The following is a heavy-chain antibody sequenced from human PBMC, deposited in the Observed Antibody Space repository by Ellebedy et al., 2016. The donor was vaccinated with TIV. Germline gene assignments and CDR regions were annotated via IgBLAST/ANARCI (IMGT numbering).Heavy chain of an antibody. CDR2: IIPIFGTA. J-gene: IGHJ4*02. D-gene: IGHD6-6*01. V-gene: IGHV1-69*13. Sequence: SVKVSCXASGGTFSSYAISWVRQAPGQGLEWMGGIIPIFGTANYAQKFQGRVTITADESTSTAYMELSSLRSEDTAVYYCAREYSSSSYFDYWGQGTLVTVSS. CDR1: GGTFSSYA. CDR3: AREYSSSSYFDY.